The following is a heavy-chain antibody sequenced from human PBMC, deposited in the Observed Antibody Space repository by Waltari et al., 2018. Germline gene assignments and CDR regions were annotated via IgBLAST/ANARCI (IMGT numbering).Heavy chain of an antibody. D-gene: IGHD2-8*01. Sequence: QVQLVQSGAEVKKPGASVKVSCKASGYTFTGYYMPWVRPAPGQGLEWMGRINPDGGGTNYAQKFQGRVTMTRDTSISTAYMELSRLRSDDTAVYYCAREGQPTNGRGWFDPWGQGTLVTVSS. CDR1: GYTFTGYY. CDR2: INPDGGGT. J-gene: IGHJ5*02. V-gene: IGHV1-2*06. CDR3: AREGQPTNGRGWFDP.